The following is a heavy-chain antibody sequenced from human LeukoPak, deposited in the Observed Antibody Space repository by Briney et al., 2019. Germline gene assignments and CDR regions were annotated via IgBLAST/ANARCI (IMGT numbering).Heavy chain of an antibody. CDR1: GGAINSYY. CDR3: ARGTVGATSRFDP. V-gene: IGHV4-59*08. J-gene: IGHJ5*02. D-gene: IGHD1-26*01. CDR2: IYYSGST. Sequence: SETLSLTCTVSGGAINSYYWSLIRQPPGKGLEWIGYIYYSGSTNYNPSLKSRVTISGDTSKKQFSLKLTSVTAADTAVYFCARGTVGATSRFDPWGQGTLVTVSS.